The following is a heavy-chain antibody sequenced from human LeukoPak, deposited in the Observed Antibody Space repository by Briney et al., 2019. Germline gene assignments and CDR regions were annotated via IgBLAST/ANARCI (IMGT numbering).Heavy chain of an antibody. CDR3: VRQAVSGDSGIAY. CDR1: GFTFSNYW. CDR2: INPAGSSS. V-gene: IGHV3-74*01. J-gene: IGHJ4*02. D-gene: IGHD4-17*01. Sequence: GGSLRLSCAASGFTFSNYWMHWVRQAPGKGLEWVSRINPAGSSSNYADSVKGRFTMSRDNAKSMVYLQMDGLRAEDTAVFSCVRQAVSGDSGIAYWGRGVLVTVSS.